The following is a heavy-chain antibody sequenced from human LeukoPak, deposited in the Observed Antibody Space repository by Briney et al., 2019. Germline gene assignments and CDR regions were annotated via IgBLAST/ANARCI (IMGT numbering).Heavy chain of an antibody. V-gene: IGHV4-30-2*01. CDR3: ARGSDYDSSGGY. CDR1: GGSISSGGYY. CDR2: IYHSGST. J-gene: IGHJ4*02. Sequence: SQTLSLTCTVSGGSISSGGYYWSWIRQPPGKGLEWIGYIYHSGSTYYNPSLKSRVTISVDRSKNQFSLKLSSVTAADTAVYYCARGSDYDSSGGYWGQGTLVTVSS. D-gene: IGHD3-22*01.